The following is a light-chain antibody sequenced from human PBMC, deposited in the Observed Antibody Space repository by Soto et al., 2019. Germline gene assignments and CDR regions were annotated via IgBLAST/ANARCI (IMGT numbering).Light chain of an antibody. CDR2: EVT. CDR3: SSYKSGATLV. V-gene: IGLV2-14*01. J-gene: IGLJ2*01. Sequence: QSALSQPASVSGSPGQSITFSCTGTSSDVGGYKHVAWYQQYPGKAPKLIIFEVTDRPSGVSNRFSGSKSGNTASLSISGLQAEDEADYYCSSYKSGATLVFGGGTQLTVL. CDR1: SSDVGGYKH.